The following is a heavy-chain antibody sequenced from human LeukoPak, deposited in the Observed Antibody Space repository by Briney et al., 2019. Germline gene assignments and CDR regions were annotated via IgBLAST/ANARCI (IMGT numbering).Heavy chain of an antibody. CDR3: AKFDFGMKLELPWYFDL. CDR1: GFTFSSYG. J-gene: IGHJ2*01. CDR2: IRYDGSNK. V-gene: IGHV3-30*02. Sequence: GGSLRLSCAASGFTFSSYGMHWVRQAPGKGLEWVAFIRYDGSNKYYADSVKGRFTISRDNSKNTLYLQMNSLRAEDTAVYYCAKFDFGMKLELPWYFDLWGRGTLVTVSS. D-gene: IGHD1-7*01.